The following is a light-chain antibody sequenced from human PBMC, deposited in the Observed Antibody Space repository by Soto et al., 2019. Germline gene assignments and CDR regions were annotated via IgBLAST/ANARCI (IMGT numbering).Light chain of an antibody. V-gene: IGKV3-20*01. CDR2: AAS. J-gene: IGKJ4*01. CDR3: QQSYIPLT. CDR1: QSISSSD. Sequence: EIVLTQSPGTLSLSPGERATLSCRASQSISSSDLAWYQHRPGQAPRLLIYAASSRATGIPVRFSGSGSGTDFTLSISRLEPEDFATYYCQQSYIPLTFGGGTKGDIK.